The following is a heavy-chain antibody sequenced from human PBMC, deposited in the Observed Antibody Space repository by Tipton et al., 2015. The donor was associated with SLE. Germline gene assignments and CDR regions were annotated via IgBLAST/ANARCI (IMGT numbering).Heavy chain of an antibody. CDR3: ARTNYYNSGSFDH. V-gene: IGHV4-4*02. CDR1: GGSISSSNW. CDR2: IYYSGST. D-gene: IGHD3-10*01. Sequence: TLSLTCTVSGGSISSSNWWSWVRQPPGKGLEWIGEIYYSGSTHYNPSLKSRVTIVVDKSKNQVSLNVNSVTAADTAVYYCARTNYYNSGSFDHWGQCTLVTVSS. J-gene: IGHJ4*02.